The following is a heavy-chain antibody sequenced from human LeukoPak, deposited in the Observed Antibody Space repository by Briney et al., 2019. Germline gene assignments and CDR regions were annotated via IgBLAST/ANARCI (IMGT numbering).Heavy chain of an antibody. J-gene: IGHJ4*02. V-gene: IGHV3-11*06. CDR1: GFTFSDYY. CDR2: ISSSSSYT. CDR3: ARAPATAHYFDY. Sequence: GGSLRLSCAASGFTFSDYYMSWIRQAPGKGLEWVSYISSSSSYTNYADSVKGRFTISRDNAKNSLYLQMNNLRAEDTAVYYCARAPATAHYFDYWGQGTLVTVSS.